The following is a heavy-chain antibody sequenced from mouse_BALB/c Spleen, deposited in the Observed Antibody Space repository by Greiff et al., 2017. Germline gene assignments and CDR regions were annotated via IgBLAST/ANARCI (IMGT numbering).Heavy chain of an antibody. D-gene: IGHD3-1*01. V-gene: IGHV1-63*02. J-gene: IGHJ2*01. CDR3: ASKERAHGY. Sequence: VQLVESGAELVRPGTSVKISCKASGYTFTNYWLGWVKQRPGHGLEWIGDIYPGGGYTNYNEKFKGKATLTADTSSSTAYMQLSSLTSEDSAVYFCASKERAHGYWGQGTTLTVSS. CDR1: GYTFTNYW. CDR2: IYPGGGYT.